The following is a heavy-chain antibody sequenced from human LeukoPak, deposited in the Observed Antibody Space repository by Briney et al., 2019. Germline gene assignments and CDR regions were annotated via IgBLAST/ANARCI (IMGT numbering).Heavy chain of an antibody. V-gene: IGHV3-30*18. Sequence: GGSLRPSCAASGFTLSTYDMHWVRQAPGKGLEWVAIISYDGSDKYYADSVKGRFTISRDNSKNTLYLQMNSLRAEDTAVYYWAKDFGEAAFDLWGQGTMVTVSS. J-gene: IGHJ3*01. CDR3: AKDFGEAAFDL. CDR2: ISYDGSDK. CDR1: GFTLSTYD. D-gene: IGHD3-10*01.